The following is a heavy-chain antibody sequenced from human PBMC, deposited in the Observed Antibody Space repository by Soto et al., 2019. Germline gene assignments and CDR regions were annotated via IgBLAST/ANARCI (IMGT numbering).Heavy chain of an antibody. J-gene: IGHJ6*02. CDR1: GYTFTSYG. CDR3: ARALMYYDFWSGYKYYYGMDV. D-gene: IGHD3-3*01. V-gene: IGHV1-18*04. CDR2: ISAYNGNT. Sequence: SVKVSCKASGYTFTSYGISWVRQAPGQGLEWMGWISAYNGNTNYAQKLQGRVTMTTDTSTSTAYMELRSLRSDDTAVYYCARALMYYDFWSGYKYYYGMDVWGQGTTVTVSS.